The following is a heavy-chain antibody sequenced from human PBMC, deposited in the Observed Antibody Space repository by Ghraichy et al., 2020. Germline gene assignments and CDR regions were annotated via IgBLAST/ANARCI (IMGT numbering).Heavy chain of an antibody. J-gene: IGHJ4*02. V-gene: IGHV4-31*03. CDR1: GGSISSGGYY. CDR3: ATLVGYCSGGSCYPPDY. D-gene: IGHD2-15*01. Sequence: SLNISCTVSGGSISSGGYYWSWIRQHPGKGLEWIGYIYYSGSTYYNPSLKSRVTISVDTSKNQFSLKLSSVTAADTAVYYCATLVGYCSGGSCYPPDYWGQGTLVTVSS. CDR2: IYYSGST.